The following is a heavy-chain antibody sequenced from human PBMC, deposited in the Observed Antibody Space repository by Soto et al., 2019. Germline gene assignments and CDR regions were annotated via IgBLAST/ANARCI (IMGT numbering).Heavy chain of an antibody. CDR2: ISVDSGNT. CDR3: ARFNGSGTNYYMDV. CDR1: GDIFTSYG. V-gene: IGHV1-18*01. D-gene: IGHD3-10*01. Sequence: QVQLVQSGAELKKPGASAKVSCKASGDIFTSYGISWVRQAPGQGLEWMAWISVDSGNTNYAQNFQGRVTMTTDTSASTAHMELRSLRSDDTAVYYCARFNGSGTNYYMDVWGKGTTVIVSS. J-gene: IGHJ6*03.